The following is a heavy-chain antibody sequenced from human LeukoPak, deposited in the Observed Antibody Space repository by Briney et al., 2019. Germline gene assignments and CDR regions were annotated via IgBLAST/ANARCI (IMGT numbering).Heavy chain of an antibody. CDR1: GGSISSGGYY. J-gene: IGHJ4*02. CDR3: ARVTVAGFYYFDY. V-gene: IGHV4-31*03. CDR2: IYYSGST. D-gene: IGHD6-19*01. Sequence: SETLSLTCTVSGGSISSGGYYWSWIRQHPGKGLEWIGYIYYSGSTYYNPSLKSRVTISVDTSKNQFSLKLSSVTAADTAVYYCARVTVAGFYYFDYWGQGTLVTVSS.